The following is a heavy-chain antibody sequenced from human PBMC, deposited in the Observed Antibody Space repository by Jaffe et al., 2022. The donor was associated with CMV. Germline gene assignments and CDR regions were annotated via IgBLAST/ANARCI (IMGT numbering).Heavy chain of an antibody. D-gene: IGHD6-19*01. Sequence: EVKLVESGGGLVNPGGSLRLSCAASGFTFTNAWMSWVRQAPGKGLEWVGRIKSNSAGGTTDLAAPVKGRFTISRDDSKDTVYLHMNSLRTEDTAIYYCTIWYDSGWYLAMGWGQGTLVTVSS. V-gene: IGHV3-15*01. CDR3: TIWYDSGWYLAMG. J-gene: IGHJ1*01. CDR1: GFTFTNAW. CDR2: IKSNSAGGTT.